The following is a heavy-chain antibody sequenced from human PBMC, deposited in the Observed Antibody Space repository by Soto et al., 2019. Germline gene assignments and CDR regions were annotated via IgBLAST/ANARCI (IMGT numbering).Heavy chain of an antibody. CDR3: AKGSGYCSAGACYVDY. V-gene: IGHV3-30*18. D-gene: IGHD2-15*01. J-gene: IGHJ4*02. Sequence: QVQLVESGGGVVQPGRSLRLSCEASGFTFSHYGMHWVRQAPGKGLEWVAVILYDGRNEYYEDSVKGRFTISRDNSKNTLYLQMNSLRAEDTDVYYCAKGSGYCSAGACYVDYWGQGTLVTVSS. CDR2: ILYDGRNE. CDR1: GFTFSHYG.